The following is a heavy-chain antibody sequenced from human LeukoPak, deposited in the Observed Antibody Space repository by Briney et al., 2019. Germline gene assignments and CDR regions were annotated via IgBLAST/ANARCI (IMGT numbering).Heavy chain of an antibody. Sequence: GGSLRLSCAASGFTFSSYWMSWVRQAPGKGLEWAANIKQDGSEKYYVDSVKGRFTISRDNAKKSLYLQMNSLRAEDTAVYYCARGVYYDSSGYYPGYWGQGTLVTVSS. J-gene: IGHJ4*02. D-gene: IGHD3-22*01. V-gene: IGHV3-7*01. CDR3: ARGVYYDSSGYYPGY. CDR2: IKQDGSEK. CDR1: GFTFSSYW.